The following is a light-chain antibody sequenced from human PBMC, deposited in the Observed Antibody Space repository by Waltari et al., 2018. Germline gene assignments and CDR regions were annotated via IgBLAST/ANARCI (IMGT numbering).Light chain of an antibody. CDR3: CSYAGTSTYVV. J-gene: IGLJ2*01. Sequence: QSALTQPASVSGSPGQSITISCTGTSSDVGSYNLVSWYQQHPGKAPKLMIYEVSKRPSGVSNRFSGSKSGNTASLTISGLQAEDEAEYCCCSYAGTSTYVVFGGGTKLTVL. CDR2: EVS. CDR1: SSDVGSYNL. V-gene: IGLV2-23*02.